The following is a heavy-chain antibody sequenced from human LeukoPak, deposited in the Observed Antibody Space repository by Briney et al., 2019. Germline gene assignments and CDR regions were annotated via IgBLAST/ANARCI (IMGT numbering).Heavy chain of an antibody. CDR3: ARRSLYYDSSGSDY. CDR2: IYYSGRT. D-gene: IGHD3-22*01. J-gene: IGHJ4*02. Sequence: SETLSLTCTVSGGSISSSSYYWGWIRQPPGKGLEWIGSIYYSGRTYYNPSLKSRVTISVDTSKNQFSLKLNSVTAADTAVYYCARRSLYYDSSGSDYWGQGTLVTASS. CDR1: GGSISSSSYY. V-gene: IGHV4-39*01.